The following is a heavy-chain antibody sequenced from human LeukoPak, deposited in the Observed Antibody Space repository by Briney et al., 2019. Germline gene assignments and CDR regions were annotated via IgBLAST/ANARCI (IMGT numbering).Heavy chain of an antibody. V-gene: IGHV3-30*04. CDR2: ISYDGSNK. J-gene: IGHJ4*02. CDR1: GFTFSSYA. Sequence: GGSLRLSCAASGFTFSSYAMHWVRQAPGKGLEWVAVISYDGSNKYYADSVKGRSTISRDNSKNTLYLQMNSLRAEDTAVYYCASPAGPHSSGYRSYYFDYWGQGTLVTVSS. D-gene: IGHD3-22*01. CDR3: ASPAGPHSSGYRSYYFDY.